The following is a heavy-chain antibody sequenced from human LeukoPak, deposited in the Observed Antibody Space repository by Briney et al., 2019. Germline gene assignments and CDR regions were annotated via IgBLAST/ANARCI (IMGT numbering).Heavy chain of an antibody. CDR1: GFTFSSYS. CDR2: MSSSSDTI. CDR3: ARSSGYPYFDY. J-gene: IGHJ4*02. D-gene: IGHD6-19*01. Sequence: GGSLRLSCAASGFTFSSYSMNWVRQAPGKGLEWVSYMSSSSDTIYYADSVKGRFTISRDNAKNSLYLQMDSLRAEDTAVYYCARSSGYPYFDYWGQGTLVTVSS. V-gene: IGHV3-48*01.